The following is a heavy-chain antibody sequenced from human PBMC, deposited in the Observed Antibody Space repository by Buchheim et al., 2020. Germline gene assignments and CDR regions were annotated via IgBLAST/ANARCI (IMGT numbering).Heavy chain of an antibody. CDR2: ISSSSSSI. D-gene: IGHD6-6*01. CDR1: GFTFNNYN. J-gene: IGHJ3*02. Sequence: EVQLVESGGGLVKPGGSLRLSCAASGFTFNNYNMNWVRQAPGKGLEWVSSISSSSSSIYYADSVKGRFTISRDIAKNSLYLKMNSLRAEDTAVYYCAREYSSSSGRTFDIWGQGS. V-gene: IGHV3-21*01. CDR3: AREYSSSSGRTFDI.